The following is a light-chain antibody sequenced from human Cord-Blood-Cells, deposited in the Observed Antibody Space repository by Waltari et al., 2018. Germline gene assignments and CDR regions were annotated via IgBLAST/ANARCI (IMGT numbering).Light chain of an antibody. CDR1: QSVSSY. V-gene: IGKV3-11*01. J-gene: IGKJ4*01. CDR2: AAS. Sequence: EIVLAQSPSTRSLSPGERANLSCRASQSVSSYLSWYQQKPGQAPRLLIYAASNRATGIPARFSGSGSGTDFTLTISSLEPEDFAVYYCQQRSNWPELTFGGGTKVEIK. CDR3: QQRSNWPELT.